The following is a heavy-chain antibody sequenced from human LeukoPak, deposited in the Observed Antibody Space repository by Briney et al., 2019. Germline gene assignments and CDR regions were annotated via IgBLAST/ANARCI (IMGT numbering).Heavy chain of an antibody. D-gene: IGHD1-26*01. CDR1: GYTFTGYY. CDR3: ARGWEYYYYGMDV. J-gene: IGHJ6*02. CDR2: INPNSGGT. Sequence: ASVKVSCKASGYTFTGYYMHWVRQAPGQGLEWMGWINPNSGGTNYAQKFQGRVTMTRDTSFSTAYMELSRLRSDDTAVYYCARGWEYYYYGMDVWGQGTTVTVSS. V-gene: IGHV1-2*02.